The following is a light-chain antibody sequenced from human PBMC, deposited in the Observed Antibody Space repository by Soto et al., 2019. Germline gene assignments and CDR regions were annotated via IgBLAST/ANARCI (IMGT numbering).Light chain of an antibody. CDR3: QQYYSAPYT. Sequence: IVMTQSPDSLAVSLGETATINCRSSQSVLYSSNNKNYLAWYQQKPGQPPKLLVYWASTRESGVPDRFSGSGSGTDFTLTISSLQAEDVAVYHCQQYYSAPYTFGQGTKLEIK. CDR1: QSVLYSSNNKNY. V-gene: IGKV4-1*01. J-gene: IGKJ2*01. CDR2: WAS.